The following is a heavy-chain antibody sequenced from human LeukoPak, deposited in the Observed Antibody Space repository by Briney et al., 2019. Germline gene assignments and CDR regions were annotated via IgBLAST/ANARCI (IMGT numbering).Heavy chain of an antibody. V-gene: IGHV4-39*07. J-gene: IGHJ6*03. CDR2: IYYSGST. Sequence: SETLSLTCTVSGGSISSSSYYWGWIRQPPGKGLEWIGSIYYSGSTCYNPSLKSRVTISVDTSKNQFSLKLSSVTAADTAVYYCARDVGYYDSSGYSYYYCYMDVWGKGTTVTVSS. D-gene: IGHD3-22*01. CDR1: GGSISSSSYY. CDR3: ARDVGYYDSSGYSYYYCYMDV.